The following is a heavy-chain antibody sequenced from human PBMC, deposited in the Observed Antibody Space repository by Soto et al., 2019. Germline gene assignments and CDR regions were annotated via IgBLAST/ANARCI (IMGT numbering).Heavy chain of an antibody. Sequence: QVQLQESGPGVVKPSQTLSLTCTVSGDSISSDDYYWSWIRQPPGKGLEWIGYISYSGTTSYNPSLKSRVLLSVDTSKKKFSLKLTSVTAADTAVYYCARSHDYSAYMFDCWGQGTLVTVSS. V-gene: IGHV4-30-4*01. CDR1: GDSISSDDYY. D-gene: IGHD4-17*01. CDR3: ARSHDYSAYMFDC. J-gene: IGHJ4*02. CDR2: ISYSGTT.